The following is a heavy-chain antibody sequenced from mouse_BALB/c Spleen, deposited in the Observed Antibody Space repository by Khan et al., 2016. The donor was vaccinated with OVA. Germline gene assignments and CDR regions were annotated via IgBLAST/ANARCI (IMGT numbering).Heavy chain of an antibody. J-gene: IGHJ1*01. Sequence: VQLQESGPGLVQPSQSLSITCTVSGFSLTTYGVHWVRQPPGKGLEWLGVIWSYGSTDYNTAFISRLSISKDNSKSQVFLEMNSLQADDTAIYYCARFYDYEGYIDVWGAGTTVTVSS. V-gene: IGHV2-4*02. CDR1: GFSLTTYG. CDR3: ARFYDYEGYIDV. CDR2: IWSYGST. D-gene: IGHD2-4*01.